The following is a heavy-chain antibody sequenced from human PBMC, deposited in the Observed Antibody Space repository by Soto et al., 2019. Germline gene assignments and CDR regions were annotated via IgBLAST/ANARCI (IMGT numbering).Heavy chain of an antibody. Sequence: VASVKVSCKASGYTFTSYYMHWVRQAPGQGLEWMGIINPSGGSTSYAQKFQGRVTMTRDTSTSTVYMELSSLRSEDTAVYYCLIGYCNGGSCYANYFDYWGQGTLVTVSS. CDR1: GYTFTSYY. J-gene: IGHJ4*02. D-gene: IGHD2-15*01. CDR3: LIGYCNGGSCYANYFDY. V-gene: IGHV1-46*01. CDR2: INPSGGST.